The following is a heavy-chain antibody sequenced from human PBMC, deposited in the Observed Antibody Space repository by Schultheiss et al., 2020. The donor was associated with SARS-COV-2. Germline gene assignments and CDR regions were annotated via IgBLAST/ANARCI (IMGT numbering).Heavy chain of an antibody. CDR2: IWYDGSNK. Sequence: GGSLRLSCAASGFTFSSYGMHWVRQAPGKGLEWVAVIWYDGSNKYYGDSVKGRFTISRDNSKNTLYVEMNNLRIEDTAVYYCARGHETEKDILTGVYDFWGQGTLVTVSS. D-gene: IGHD3-9*01. V-gene: IGHV3-33*01. CDR3: ARGHETEKDILTGVYDF. CDR1: GFTFSSYG. J-gene: IGHJ4*02.